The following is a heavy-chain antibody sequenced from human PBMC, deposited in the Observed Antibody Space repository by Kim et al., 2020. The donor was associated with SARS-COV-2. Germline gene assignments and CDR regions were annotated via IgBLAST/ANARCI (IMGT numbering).Heavy chain of an antibody. J-gene: IGHJ5*02. Sequence: ASVKVSCKASGYTFTSYGISWVRQAPGQGLEWMGWISAYNGNTNYAQKLQGRVTMTTDTSTSTAYMELRSLRSDDTAVYYCARDYTVTSPNWFDPWGQGTLVTVSS. D-gene: IGHD4-17*01. CDR2: ISAYNGNT. V-gene: IGHV1-18*01. CDR1: GYTFTSYG. CDR3: ARDYTVTSPNWFDP.